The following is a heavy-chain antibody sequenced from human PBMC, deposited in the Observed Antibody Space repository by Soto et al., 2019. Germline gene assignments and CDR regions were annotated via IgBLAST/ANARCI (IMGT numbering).Heavy chain of an antibody. CDR3: ARGLTTMNRGNWFDP. D-gene: IGHD3-22*01. J-gene: IGHJ5*02. Sequence: SETLSLSCAVYGGCFSGYYLSWIRQPPGKGLEWIGEINHSGSTNYKPSLKSRLTISVDTSKNQFSLKLSSVTAADTAVYYCARGLTTMNRGNWFDPWGQGTLFTFSA. CDR1: GGCFSGYY. CDR2: INHSGST. V-gene: IGHV4-34*01.